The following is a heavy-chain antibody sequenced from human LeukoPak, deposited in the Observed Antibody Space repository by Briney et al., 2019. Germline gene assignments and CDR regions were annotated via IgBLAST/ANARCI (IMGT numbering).Heavy chain of an antibody. Sequence: GGSLRLSCAASGFSFSNAWMNWVRQAPGKGLEWVGLIKRKTDGGTADYAAPVKGRFTISRDVSKNTVHLQMNSLKTEDTAVYYCITDENYYDSSGYHYRDYWGQGTLVTVSS. CDR1: GFSFSNAW. CDR2: IKRKTDGGTA. CDR3: ITDENYYDSSGYHYRDY. J-gene: IGHJ4*02. D-gene: IGHD3-22*01. V-gene: IGHV3-15*01.